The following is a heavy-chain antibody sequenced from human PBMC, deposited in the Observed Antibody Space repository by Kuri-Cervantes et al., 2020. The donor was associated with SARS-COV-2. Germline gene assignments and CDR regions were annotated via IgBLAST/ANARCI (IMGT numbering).Heavy chain of an antibody. J-gene: IGHJ4*02. CDR2: ISAYHGNT. CDR3: ARGHSALKRELLPFDY. CDR1: VYTFTSYG. Sequence: ASVKVSCKASVYTFTSYGISWVRQAPGQGLEWMGWISAYHGNTNYAQKLQGRVTMTTDTSTSTAYMELRSLRSDDTAVYYCARGHSALKRELLPFDYWGQGTLVTVSS. V-gene: IGHV1-18*01. D-gene: IGHD1-26*01.